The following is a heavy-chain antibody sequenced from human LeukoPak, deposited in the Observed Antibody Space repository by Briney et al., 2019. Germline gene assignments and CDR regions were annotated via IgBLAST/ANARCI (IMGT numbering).Heavy chain of an antibody. CDR2: ISGSGGST. V-gene: IGHV3-23*01. Sequence: GGSLRLSCAASGFTFSSYGMSWVRQAPGKGLEWVSAISGSGGSTYYADSVKGRFTISRDNPKNTLFLQMNSLTAEDTAIYSCARPRLEYCSGGSCFDAFDIWGQGTMVTVSS. D-gene: IGHD2-15*01. J-gene: IGHJ3*02. CDR1: GFTFSSYG. CDR3: ARPRLEYCSGGSCFDAFDI.